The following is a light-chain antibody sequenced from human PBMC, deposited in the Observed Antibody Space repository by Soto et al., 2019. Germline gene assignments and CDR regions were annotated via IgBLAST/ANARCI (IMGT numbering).Light chain of an antibody. V-gene: IGLV2-14*01. CDR2: EVN. CDR3: SSYTSINHVV. J-gene: IGLJ2*01. Sequence: QSALTQPASVSGSPGQSITISCTGTSSDVGGYNYVSWYQHHPGKAPKLMIYEVNNRPSGVSDRFSGSKSGNTASLTISGRQAGDEADYYCSSYTSINHVVFGGGTKLTVL. CDR1: SSDVGGYNY.